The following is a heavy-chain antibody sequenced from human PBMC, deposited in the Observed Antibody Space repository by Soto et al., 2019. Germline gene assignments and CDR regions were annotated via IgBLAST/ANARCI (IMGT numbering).Heavy chain of an antibody. CDR1: GFTFSSYA. CDR3: GDIGYCFGARCPP. J-gene: IGHJ5*02. D-gene: IGHD2-15*01. CDR2: ISYDGSNK. V-gene: IGHV3-30-3*01. Sequence: PGGSLRLSCAASGFTFSSYAMHWVRQAPGKGLEWVAVISYDGSNKYYADSVKGRFTISRDNSKNTLYLQMNSLKTEDTAVYYCGDIGYCFGARCPPWGQGTLVTVSS.